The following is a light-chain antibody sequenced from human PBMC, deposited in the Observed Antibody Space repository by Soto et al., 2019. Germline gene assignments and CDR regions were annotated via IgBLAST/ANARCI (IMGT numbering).Light chain of an antibody. J-gene: IGKJ4*01. CDR2: AAS. CDR1: QSFHTNY. V-gene: IGKV3-20*01. CDR3: QKYDSTPGFR. Sequence: EIVLTQSPGTLSLSPGERATLSCRASQSFHTNYLAWYQQRPGQAPRLLIYAASRRASGIPDRFSGSGSGTDFTLTISRLEPEDSAVYFCQKYDSTPGFRFGGGPKIEIK.